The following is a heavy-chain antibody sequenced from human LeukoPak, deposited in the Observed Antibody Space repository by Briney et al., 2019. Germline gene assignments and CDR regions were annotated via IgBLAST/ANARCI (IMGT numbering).Heavy chain of an antibody. CDR2: ISWSSRAR. V-gene: IGHV3-9*01. D-gene: IGHD6-19*01. J-gene: IGHJ4*02. Sequence: GGSLRLSCAASGFTFKDYAMHWVRQAPGKGLEWVSGISWSSRARAYADSVKGRFTISRDNAKNSLYLQMNSLRAEDTAVYYCARDSTAGKVSGWIYWGQGTLVTVSS. CDR3: ARDSTAGKVSGWIY. CDR1: GFTFKDYA.